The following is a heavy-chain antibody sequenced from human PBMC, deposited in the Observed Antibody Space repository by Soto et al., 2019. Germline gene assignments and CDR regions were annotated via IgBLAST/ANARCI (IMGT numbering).Heavy chain of an antibody. CDR3: VRDQAYAFDI. CDR1: GFTFTSYT. V-gene: IGHV3-48*01. Sequence: EVQLVESGGGLVQPGGSLRLSCAVSGFTFTSYTMNWVRQAPGKGLEWVSYITTSGNSMDYADSVKGRFTISRDNARNSLYLQMNSLRPDDTAVYYCVRDQAYAFDIWGQGTMVTVSS. CDR2: ITTSGNSM. J-gene: IGHJ3*02.